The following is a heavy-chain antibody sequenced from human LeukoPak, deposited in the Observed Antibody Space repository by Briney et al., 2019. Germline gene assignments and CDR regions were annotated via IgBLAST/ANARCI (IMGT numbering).Heavy chain of an antibody. J-gene: IGHJ5*02. D-gene: IGHD1-26*01. Sequence: ASETLSLTCAVSGGSISSGGYSWSWIRQPPGKGLEWIGYIYHSGSTYYNPSLKSRVTISVDTSKNQFSLKLSSVTAADTAVYYCARAALSYSGWFDPWGQGTLVTVSS. CDR2: IYHSGST. CDR1: GGSISSGGYS. V-gene: IGHV4-30-2*01. CDR3: ARAALSYSGWFDP.